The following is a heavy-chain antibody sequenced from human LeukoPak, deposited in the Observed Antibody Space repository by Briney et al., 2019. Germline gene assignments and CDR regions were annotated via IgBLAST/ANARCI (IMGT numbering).Heavy chain of an antibody. CDR2: IYNGVNT. CDR3: ARVRGRQQLVHANNWFDP. CDR1: GASVSSASY. V-gene: IGHV4-61*01. D-gene: IGHD6-13*01. Sequence: PSETLSLTCTVSGASVSSASYWTWIRQPPGKGVEWIAHIYNGVNTNYNPSLKSRVTISVDTSKNQFSLRLNSVTAADTAVYYCARVRGRQQLVHANNWFDPWGQGTLVTVSS. J-gene: IGHJ5*02.